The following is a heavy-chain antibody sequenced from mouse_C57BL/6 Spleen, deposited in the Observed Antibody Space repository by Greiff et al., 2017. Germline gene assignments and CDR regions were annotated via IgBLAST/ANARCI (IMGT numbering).Heavy chain of an antibody. D-gene: IGHD1-1*01. V-gene: IGHV1-63*01. CDR2: IYPGGGYT. Sequence: VKLVESGAELVRPGTSVKMSCKASGYTFTNYWIGWAKQRPGHGLEWIGDIYPGGGYTNYNEKFKGKATLTADKSSSTAYMQFSSLTSEDSAIYYCARRVYYGSSYYFDYWGQGTTLTVSS. CDR1: GYTFTNYW. CDR3: ARRVYYGSSYYFDY. J-gene: IGHJ2*01.